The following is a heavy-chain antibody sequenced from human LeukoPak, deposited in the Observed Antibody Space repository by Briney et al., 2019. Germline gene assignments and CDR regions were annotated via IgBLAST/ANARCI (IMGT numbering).Heavy chain of an antibody. Sequence: PGGSLRLSCAASGFTFSSYEMNWVRQAPGKGLEWVSSISSSNDVFYADSVRGRFTISRDNTQSPLYLQMNSLRAEDTAVYFCARALTSGIYYFDYWGQGTLFTVSS. CDR1: GFTFSSYE. CDR3: ARALTSGIYYFDY. CDR2: ISSSNDV. V-gene: IGHV3-21*01. J-gene: IGHJ4*02. D-gene: IGHD1-26*01.